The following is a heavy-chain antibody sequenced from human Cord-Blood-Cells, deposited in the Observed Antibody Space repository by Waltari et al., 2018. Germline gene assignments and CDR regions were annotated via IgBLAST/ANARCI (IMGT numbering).Heavy chain of an antibody. CDR2: INHSGST. Sequence: QVQLQQWGAGLLKPSETLSLTCAVYGGSFSGYYWRWLRQPPGKGLEWSGEINHSGSTNYNPSLKSRVTISVDTSKNQFSLKLSSVTAADTAVYYCARGQLWAAPDYWGQGTLVTVSS. J-gene: IGHJ4*02. CDR1: GGSFSGYY. CDR3: ARGQLWAAPDY. D-gene: IGHD5-18*01. V-gene: IGHV4-34*01.